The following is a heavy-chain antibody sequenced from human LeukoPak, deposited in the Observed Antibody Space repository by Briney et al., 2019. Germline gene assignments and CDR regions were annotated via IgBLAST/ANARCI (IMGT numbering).Heavy chain of an antibody. V-gene: IGHV4-59*08. D-gene: IGHD3-10*01. CDR3: ARQDGFGEVGNWFDP. Sequence: SETLSLTCTVSGGSISSYYWSWIRQPPGKGLEWIGSIYHSGSTYYNPSLKSRVTISVDTSKNQFSLKLSSVTAADTAVYYCARQDGFGEVGNWFDPWGQGTLVTVSS. J-gene: IGHJ5*02. CDR2: IYHSGST. CDR1: GGSISSYY.